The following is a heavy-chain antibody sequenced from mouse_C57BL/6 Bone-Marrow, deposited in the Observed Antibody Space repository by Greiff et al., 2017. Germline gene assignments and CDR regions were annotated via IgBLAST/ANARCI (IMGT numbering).Heavy chain of an antibody. V-gene: IGHV1-55*01. CDR3: ARGSYYYGSSYG. Sequence: QVQLQHPGAELVKPGASVKMSCKASGYTFTSYWITWVKQRPGQGLEWIGDIYPGSGSTNYNEKFKSKATLTVDTSSSTAYMQLSSLTSEDSAVYYCARGSYYYGSSYGWGQGTTLTVSS. CDR2: IYPGSGST. D-gene: IGHD1-1*01. J-gene: IGHJ2*01. CDR1: GYTFTSYW.